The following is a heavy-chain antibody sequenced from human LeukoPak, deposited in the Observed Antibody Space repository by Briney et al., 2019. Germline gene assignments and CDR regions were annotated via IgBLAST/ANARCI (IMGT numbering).Heavy chain of an antibody. CDR1: GGTFSSYA. V-gene: IGHV1-69*13. Sequence: SVKVSCKASGGTFSSYAISWVRQAPGQGREWMGGIIPICGTANYAQKFQGRVTITPDESTSTAYMELSSLRSEDTAVYYCARVVGARTPDYYYYYYMDVWGKGPTVTVSS. CDR2: IIPICGTA. CDR3: ARVVGARTPDYYYYYYMDV. J-gene: IGHJ6*03. D-gene: IGHD1-26*01.